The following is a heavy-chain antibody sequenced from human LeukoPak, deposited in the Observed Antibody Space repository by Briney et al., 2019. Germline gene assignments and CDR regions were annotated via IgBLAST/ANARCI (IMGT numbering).Heavy chain of an antibody. CDR2: IYYSGST. CDR3: ARSPRGSQVEYYFDY. D-gene: IGHD3-10*01. Sequence: SETLSLTCTVSGGSISSGAYYWGWIRQPPGKGLEWIGSIYYSGSTYYNPSLKSRVTISVDTSKNQFSLKLSSVTAADTAVYYCARSPRGSQVEYYFDYWGQGTLVTVSS. CDR1: GGSISSGAYY. J-gene: IGHJ4*02. V-gene: IGHV4-39*01.